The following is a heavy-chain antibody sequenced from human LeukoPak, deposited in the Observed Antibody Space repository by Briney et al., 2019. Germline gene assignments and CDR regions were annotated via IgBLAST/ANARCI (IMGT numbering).Heavy chain of an antibody. D-gene: IGHD3-16*01. V-gene: IGHV3-7*01. CDR3: ARDGGIIRFGGQDV. J-gene: IGHJ6*02. CDR2: MNRDGGEK. Sequence: PGGSLRLSCAASGFTVSSNYMSWVRQAPGKGLEWVANMNRDGGEKNYVDSIKGRFTISRDNAANSLYLQMNSLRVEDTAVYYCARDGGIIRFGGQDVWGQGTTVIVS. CDR1: GFTVSSNY.